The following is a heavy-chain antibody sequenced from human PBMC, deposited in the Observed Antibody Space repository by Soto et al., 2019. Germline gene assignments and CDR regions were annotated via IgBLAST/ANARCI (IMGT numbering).Heavy chain of an antibody. J-gene: IGHJ5*02. CDR2: IYYSGST. CDR3: ARADWGSGWLNWFDP. V-gene: IGHV4-59*01. Sequence: SETLSLTCTVSGGSISSYYWSWIRQPPGKGLEWIGYIYYSGSTNYNPSLKSRVTISVDTSKNQFSLKLSSVTAADTDVYYCARADWGSGWLNWFDPWGQGTLVTVSS. D-gene: IGHD6-19*01. CDR1: GGSISSYY.